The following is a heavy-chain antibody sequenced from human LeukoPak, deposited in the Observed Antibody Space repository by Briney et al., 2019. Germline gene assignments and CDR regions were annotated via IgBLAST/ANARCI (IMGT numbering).Heavy chain of an antibody. J-gene: IGHJ5*02. CDR1: GGTFSSYA. CDR3: ARTQGIYGSGSYAGWFDP. Sequence: SVKVSCKSSGGTFSSYAISWVRQAPAQGLAWMGRIIPILGIANYAQKFQGRVTITADKSTSTAYMELSSLRSEDTAVYYCARTQGIYGSGSYAGWFDPWGQGTLVTVSS. CDR2: IIPILGIA. V-gene: IGHV1-69*04. D-gene: IGHD3-10*01.